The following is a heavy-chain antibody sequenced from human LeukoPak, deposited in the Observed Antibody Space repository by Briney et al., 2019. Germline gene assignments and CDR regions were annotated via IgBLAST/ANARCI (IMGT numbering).Heavy chain of an antibody. J-gene: IGHJ6*02. CDR3: AKDTSAMAYYYYGMDV. CDR1: GFIFTDYW. V-gene: IGHV3-30*18. CDR2: ISYDGSNK. D-gene: IGHD5-18*01. Sequence: GSLRLSCAASGFIFTDYWMNWVRQAPGKGLEWVAVISYDGSNKYYADSVKGRFTISRDNSKNTLYLQMNSLRAEDTAVYYCAKDTSAMAYYYYGMDVWGQGTTVTVSS.